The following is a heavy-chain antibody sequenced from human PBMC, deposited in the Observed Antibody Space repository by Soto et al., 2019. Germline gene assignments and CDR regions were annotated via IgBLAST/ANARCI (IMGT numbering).Heavy chain of an antibody. J-gene: IGHJ6*02. CDR1: GGSVSSGSYY. V-gene: IGHV4-61*01. Sequence: PSETLSLTCTVSGGSVSSGSYYWSWIRQPPGKGLEWIGYIYYSGSTNYNPSLKSRVTISVDTSKNQFSLKLSSVTAADTAVYYCARDWALGYCSSTSCLDGMDVWGQGTTVTVSS. CDR2: IYYSGST. D-gene: IGHD2-2*01. CDR3: ARDWALGYCSSTSCLDGMDV.